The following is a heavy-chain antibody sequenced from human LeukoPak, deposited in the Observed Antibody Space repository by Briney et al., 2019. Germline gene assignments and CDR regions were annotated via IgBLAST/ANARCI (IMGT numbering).Heavy chain of an antibody. CDR1: GFAFSAYG. D-gene: IGHD1-14*01. Sequence: GGSLRLSCAASGFAFSAYGMSWARQAPGKGLEWLSVISGSGTTAYYTDSVRGRFTISRANSRNTVYLQMNSLKTEDTAVYFCAKDLPPGTDTMDVWGQGTTVTVSS. CDR3: AKDLPPGTDTMDV. J-gene: IGHJ6*02. CDR2: ISGSGTTA. V-gene: IGHV3-23*01.